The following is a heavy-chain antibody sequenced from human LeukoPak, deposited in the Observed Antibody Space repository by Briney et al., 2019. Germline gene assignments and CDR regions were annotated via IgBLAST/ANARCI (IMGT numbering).Heavy chain of an antibody. D-gene: IGHD3-22*01. CDR2: ISSSGSTI. V-gene: IGHV3-48*03. J-gene: IGHJ4*02. CDR3: ARCENYYDSSGYTPNFDY. Sequence: GGSLRLSCAASRFTFSSYEMNWVRQAPGKGLEWVSYISSSGSTIYYADSVKGRFTISRDNAKNSLYLQMNSLRAEDTAVYYCARCENYYDSSGYTPNFDYWGQGTLVTVSS. CDR1: RFTFSSYE.